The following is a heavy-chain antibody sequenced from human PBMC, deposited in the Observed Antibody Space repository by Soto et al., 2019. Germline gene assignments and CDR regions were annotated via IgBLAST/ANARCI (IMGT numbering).Heavy chain of an antibody. CDR3: ARDPDYGDYWGYYFDS. V-gene: IGHV1-2*04. CDR2: INPTSGAT. CDR1: GYTFAAYF. Sequence: QVKLVQSGAEVRKPGASVKVSCKASGYTFAAYFIHWIRQAPGQGLQWMGWINPTSGATQYAQKFQGLVTMTRDTSITTAYLDLRRLTPDDTAVYYCARDPDYGDYWGYYFDSWGQGTLVTVSS. D-gene: IGHD4-17*01. J-gene: IGHJ4*02.